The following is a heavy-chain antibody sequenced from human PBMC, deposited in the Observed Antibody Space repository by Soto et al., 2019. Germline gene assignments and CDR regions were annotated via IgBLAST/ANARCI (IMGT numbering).Heavy chain of an antibody. Sequence: QVQLLESGPGLVKPSQTLSLSCIVSGASLSSGGYYWNWIRQHPGKGLEWIGYIYFDGMTYYNPSLESRVTMSIDASKNQFSLHLSSVTAADTAVYYCARDRYGDYSAYWGQGILVTVSS. V-gene: IGHV4-31*03. J-gene: IGHJ4*02. D-gene: IGHD4-17*01. CDR3: ARDRYGDYSAY. CDR2: IYFDGMT. CDR1: GASLSSGGYY.